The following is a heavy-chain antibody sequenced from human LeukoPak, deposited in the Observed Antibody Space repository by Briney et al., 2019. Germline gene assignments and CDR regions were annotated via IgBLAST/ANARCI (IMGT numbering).Heavy chain of an antibody. CDR3: AKSGGVSSSSGSYSFDY. CDR1: GFTFSNYA. D-gene: IGHD3-10*01. V-gene: IGHV3-23*01. CDR2: ISGSGDKS. J-gene: IGHJ4*02. Sequence: GGSLRLSCAASGFTFSNYAMSWVRQASGKGLEWVSAISGSGDKSYYADSVKGRFTISRDNSRNTLYLQMHSLRAEDTAVYYCAKSGGVSSSSGSYSFDYWGQGPLVTVSS.